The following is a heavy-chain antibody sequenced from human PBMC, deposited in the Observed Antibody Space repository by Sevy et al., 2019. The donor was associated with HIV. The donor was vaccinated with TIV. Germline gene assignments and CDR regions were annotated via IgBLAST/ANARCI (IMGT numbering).Heavy chain of an antibody. CDR2: LSYDGSNK. J-gene: IGHJ3*02. Sequence: GGSLRLSCAASGFTFSSYAMHWVRRAPGKGLEWVADLSYDGSNKYYADSVKGRFTISRDNSKNTLYLQMNSLRAEDTAVYYCARSSSSGYYSSSVDAFDIWGQGTMVTVSS. V-gene: IGHV3-30-3*01. CDR3: ARSSSSGYYSSSVDAFDI. D-gene: IGHD3-22*01. CDR1: GFTFSSYA.